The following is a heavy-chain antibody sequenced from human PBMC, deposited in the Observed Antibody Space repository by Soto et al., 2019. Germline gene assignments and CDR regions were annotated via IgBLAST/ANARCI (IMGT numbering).Heavy chain of an antibody. CDR2: ISYEGSNT. Sequence: ESVGGVVQPGRSLRLSCVASGFTFGTYAIHWVRQAPGKGLQWVALISYEGSNTYYADSVKGRFTISRDNSKNTLYLQMNSLRPEDTGLYYCARVTPGNNLYYFSGLDVWGQGTSVTVSS. V-gene: IGHV3-30-3*01. D-gene: IGHD1-1*01. CDR3: ARVTPGNNLYYFSGLDV. CDR1: GFTFGTYA. J-gene: IGHJ6*02.